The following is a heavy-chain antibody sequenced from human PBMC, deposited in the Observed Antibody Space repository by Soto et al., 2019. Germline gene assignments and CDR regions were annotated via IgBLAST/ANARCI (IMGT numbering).Heavy chain of an antibody. V-gene: IGHV3-23*01. D-gene: IGHD6-6*01. CDR1: GFTFSSYA. CDR3: AKRSSSSTFDY. CDR2: ISGSDDST. J-gene: IGHJ4*02. Sequence: EVQLLESGGGLVQPGESLRLSCAASGFTFSSYAMSWFRQAPGKGLEWVSVISGSDDSTYYADSVKGRFTISRDNSKNTLYLQMNRLRAEDTAVYYCAKRSSSSTFDYWGQGTLVTVSS.